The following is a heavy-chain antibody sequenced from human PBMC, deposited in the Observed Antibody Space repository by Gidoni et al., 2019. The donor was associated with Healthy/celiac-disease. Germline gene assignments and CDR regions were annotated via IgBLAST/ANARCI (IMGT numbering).Heavy chain of an antibody. V-gene: IGHV3-30-3*01. Sequence: QVQLVESGGGVVQPGRSLRLSCAASGFTFSSYAMHWVRQAPDKGLEWVAVISYDGSNKYYADSVKGRFTISRDNSKNTLYLQMNSLRAEDTAVYYCASQYYYDSSGYYYWGQGTLVTVSS. J-gene: IGHJ4*02. CDR3: ASQYYYDSSGYYY. D-gene: IGHD3-22*01. CDR1: GFTFSSYA. CDR2: ISYDGSNK.